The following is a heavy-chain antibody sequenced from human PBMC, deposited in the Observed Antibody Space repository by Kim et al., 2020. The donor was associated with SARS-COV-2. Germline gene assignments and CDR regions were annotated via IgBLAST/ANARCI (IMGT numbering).Heavy chain of an antibody. J-gene: IGHJ4*02. D-gene: IGHD2-8*02. CDR3: AKGQSGKRQERYCDY. Sequence: ADSLRGRLTISKDNSKNTVILQMNSLRPEDSAIYYCAKGQSGKRQERYCDYWGQGILVTVSS. V-gene: IGHV3-23*01.